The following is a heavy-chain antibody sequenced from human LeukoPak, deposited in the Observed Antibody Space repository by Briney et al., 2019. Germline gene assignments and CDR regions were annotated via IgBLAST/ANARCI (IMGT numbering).Heavy chain of an antibody. D-gene: IGHD3-10*01. CDR3: AKLFESGTYNNFFHY. Sequence: ETLSLTCTVSGGSISSSSYYWSWVRQAPGKGLEWVSAITATSSSTHDADSVQGRFTISRDNSKNTLYLQMNSLRPEDTAIYYCAKLFESGTYNNFFHYWGQGTLVTVSS. J-gene: IGHJ4*02. V-gene: IGHV3-23*01. CDR2: ITATSSST. CDR1: GGSISSSSYY.